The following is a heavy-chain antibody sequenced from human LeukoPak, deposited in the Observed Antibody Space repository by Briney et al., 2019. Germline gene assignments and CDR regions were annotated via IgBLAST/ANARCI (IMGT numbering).Heavy chain of an antibody. CDR1: GYTFTSYD. Sequence: ASVKVSCKASGYTFTSYDINWVRQATGQGLEWMGWMNPNSGNTGYAQKFQGRVTITRNTSISTAYMELSSLRSEDTAVYYCASVGGLYSTYAFDIWGQGTMATVSS. CDR2: MNPNSGNT. CDR3: ASVGGLYSTYAFDI. D-gene: IGHD2-2*01. J-gene: IGHJ3*02. V-gene: IGHV1-8*03.